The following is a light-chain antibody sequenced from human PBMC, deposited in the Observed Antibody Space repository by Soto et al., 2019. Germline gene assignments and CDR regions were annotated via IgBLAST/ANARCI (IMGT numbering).Light chain of an antibody. V-gene: IGKV3-11*01. Sequence: EIVLTQSPATLSLSPGERATLSCRASQSVSSYLAWYQQKPGQPPRLLIYDASNRATGIPARFSGSGSGTDFTLTISSLEPEDFAVYYCLQRSDWPRTFGQGTNVEIK. CDR3: LQRSDWPRT. J-gene: IGKJ1*01. CDR1: QSVSSY. CDR2: DAS.